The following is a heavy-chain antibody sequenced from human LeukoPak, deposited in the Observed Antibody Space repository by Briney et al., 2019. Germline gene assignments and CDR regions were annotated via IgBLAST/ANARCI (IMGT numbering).Heavy chain of an antibody. Sequence: SETLSLTCTVSGGSISSYYWSWIRQPAGQGLEWIGRIYTSGSTNYNPSLSSRVTMSIDTSKNQFSLKLSSVTAADTAVYYCARGGYSGYDPYYFDYWGQGTLDTVSS. D-gene: IGHD5-12*01. J-gene: IGHJ4*02. CDR1: GGSISSYY. CDR3: ARGGYSGYDPYYFDY. CDR2: IYTSGST. V-gene: IGHV4-4*07.